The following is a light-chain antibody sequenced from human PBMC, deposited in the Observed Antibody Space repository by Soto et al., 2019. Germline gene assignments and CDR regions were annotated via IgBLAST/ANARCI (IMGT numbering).Light chain of an antibody. J-gene: IGLJ1*01. V-gene: IGLV2-14*01. CDR2: EVS. CDR1: SSDVGGYKY. Sequence: QSALTQPASVSGSPGQSITISCTGTSSDVGGYKYVSWYQQHPGKAHKLMIYEVSNRPSGVSNRFSGSKSGNTASLTISGLQAEDEADYYCSSYTSSSTPYVFGTGTKVTVL. CDR3: SSYTSSSTPYV.